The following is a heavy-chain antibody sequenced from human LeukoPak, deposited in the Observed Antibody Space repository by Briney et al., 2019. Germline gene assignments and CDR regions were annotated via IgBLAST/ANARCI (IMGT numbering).Heavy chain of an antibody. CDR2: IYTSGNT. V-gene: IGHV4-4*07. CDR1: GGSISSYY. Sequence: SETLSLTCAVSGGSISSYYWNWIRQPAGKGLEWIGRIYTSGNTNYNPSLKSRVAMSVDTSKNHLSLNLTSVTAADTAVYYCARGGKYQAGMDVWGQGATVTVSS. J-gene: IGHJ6*02. CDR3: ARGGKYQAGMDV. D-gene: IGHD2-2*01.